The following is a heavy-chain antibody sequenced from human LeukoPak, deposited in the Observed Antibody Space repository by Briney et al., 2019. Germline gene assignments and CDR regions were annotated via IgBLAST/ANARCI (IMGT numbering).Heavy chain of an antibody. CDR3: ARHGRSGWYRRFDY. CDR2: INHSGST. Sequence: PSETLSLTCAVYGGSFSGYYWSWIRQPPGKGLEWIGEINHSGSTNYNPSLKSRVTISVDTSKNQFSLKLSSATAADTAVYYCARHGRSGWYRRFDYWGQGTLVTVSS. CDR1: GGSFSGYY. V-gene: IGHV4-34*01. D-gene: IGHD6-19*01. J-gene: IGHJ4*02.